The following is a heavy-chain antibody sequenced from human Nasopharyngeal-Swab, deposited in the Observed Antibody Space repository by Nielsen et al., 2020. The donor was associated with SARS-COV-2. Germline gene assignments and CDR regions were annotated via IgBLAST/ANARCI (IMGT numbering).Heavy chain of an antibody. D-gene: IGHD6-19*01. Sequence: GESLKISCAASGFTFSGSAMHWVRQASGKGLEWVGRIRSKANSYATAYAASVKGRFTISRDDSKNTAYLQMNSLKTEDTAVYYCTLKYSSGWTQTFDYWGQGTLVTFSS. CDR2: IRSKANSYAT. V-gene: IGHV3-73*01. J-gene: IGHJ4*02. CDR3: TLKYSSGWTQTFDY. CDR1: GFTFSGSA.